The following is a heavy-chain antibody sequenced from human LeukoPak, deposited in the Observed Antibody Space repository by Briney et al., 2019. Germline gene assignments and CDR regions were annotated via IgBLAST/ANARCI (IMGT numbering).Heavy chain of an antibody. J-gene: IGHJ4*02. D-gene: IGHD6-19*01. CDR2: SRNKAKSYTT. CDR1: GFTFSDRF. V-gene: IGHV3-72*01. Sequence: PGGALRLSCAGSGFTFSDRFLDWVRQAPGKGLDWVGRSRNKAKSYTTEYAASVKGRFTISRDDSKNPLYLQINSLKTEDTAVYYCVRFGSVAGSDYLDYWGQGNLDSVSS. CDR3: VRFGSVAGSDYLDY.